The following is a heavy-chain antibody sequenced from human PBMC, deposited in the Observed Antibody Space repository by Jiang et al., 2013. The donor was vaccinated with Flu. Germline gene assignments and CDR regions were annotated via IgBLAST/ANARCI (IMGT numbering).Heavy chain of an antibody. CDR2: ISAYNGNT. CDR1: G. J-gene: IGHJ5*02. Sequence: GISWVRQAPGQGLEWMGWISAYNGNTNYAQKLQGRVTMTTDTSTSTAYMELRSLRSDDTAVYYCAGRTYYYDSSGYYSLGWFDPWGQGTLVTVSS. D-gene: IGHD3-22*01. CDR3: AGRTYYYDSSGYYSLGWFDP. V-gene: IGHV1-18*01.